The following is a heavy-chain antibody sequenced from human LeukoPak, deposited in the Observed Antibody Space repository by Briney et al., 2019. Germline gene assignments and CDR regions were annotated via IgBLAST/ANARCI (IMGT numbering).Heavy chain of an antibody. CDR2: ISSSSSYI. Sequence: PGRSLRLSCAASGFTFSSYSMNWVRQAPGKGLEWVSSISSSSSYIYYADSVKGRFTISRDNAKNSLYLQMNSLRAEDTAVYYCARSLGYCSSTSCYAHYYGMDVWGQGTTVTVSS. CDR3: ARSLGYCSSTSCYAHYYGMDV. D-gene: IGHD2-2*01. CDR1: GFTFSSYS. V-gene: IGHV3-21*01. J-gene: IGHJ6*02.